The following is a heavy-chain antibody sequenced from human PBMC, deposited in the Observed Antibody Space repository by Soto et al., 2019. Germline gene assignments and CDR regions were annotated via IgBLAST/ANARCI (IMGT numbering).Heavy chain of an antibody. D-gene: IGHD6-13*01. J-gene: IGHJ4*02. CDR3: ARRSAPRSPAAADKAVNYFDY. Sequence: ASETLSLTCAVYGGSFSGYYWSWIRQPPGKGLEWIGEINHSGSTNYNPSLKSRVTISVDTSRNQFSLKLSSVTAADTAVYYCARRSAPRSPAAADKAVNYFDYWGQGTLVTVSS. CDR2: INHSGST. CDR1: GGSFSGYY. V-gene: IGHV4-34*01.